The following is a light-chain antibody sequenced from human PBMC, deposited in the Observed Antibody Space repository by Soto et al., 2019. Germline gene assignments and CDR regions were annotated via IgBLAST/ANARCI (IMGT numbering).Light chain of an antibody. CDR2: DAS. CDR3: QQYNSYSGT. Sequence: DIQMTQSPSTLSASVGDRATITCRASQSISSWLAWYQQKPGKAPKLLIYDASSLESGVPSRFSGSGSGTEFTLTSSSLQPDDFATYYCQQYNSYSGTFGQGTKVEIK. CDR1: QSISSW. J-gene: IGKJ1*01. V-gene: IGKV1-5*01.